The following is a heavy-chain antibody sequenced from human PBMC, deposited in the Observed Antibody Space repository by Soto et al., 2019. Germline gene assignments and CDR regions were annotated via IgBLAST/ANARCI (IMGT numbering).Heavy chain of an antibody. V-gene: IGHV3-66*01. CDR2: IQSGGTT. J-gene: IGHJ6*04. CDR3: ARNDILCSGGNCYGVPIDV. CDR1: GFTVSSKY. D-gene: IGHD2-15*01. Sequence: EVQLVESGGGLVQSWGSLRLYCAASGFTVSSKYMSWVRQAPGKGLEWVALIQSGGTTYYADSVKGRFTISRDSSKKMLHNQMDSLRAEDTAVYYRARNDILCSGGNCYGVPIDVWSKGNRITVTT.